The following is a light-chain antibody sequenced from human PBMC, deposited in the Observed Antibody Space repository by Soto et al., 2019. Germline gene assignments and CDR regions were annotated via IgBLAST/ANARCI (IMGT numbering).Light chain of an antibody. CDR1: QTISSW. CDR2: EES. CDR3: QQVKTYPRT. V-gene: IGKV1-5*01. J-gene: IGKJ4*01. Sequence: DIQMTQSPSTLSGSVGDRVTITCRASQTISSWLAWYQQKPGKPPKLLIYEESTLHSGVPSRFSGRKSGTQFTLTIDSLQPEDFATYYCQQVKTYPRTFGGGTKVHIK.